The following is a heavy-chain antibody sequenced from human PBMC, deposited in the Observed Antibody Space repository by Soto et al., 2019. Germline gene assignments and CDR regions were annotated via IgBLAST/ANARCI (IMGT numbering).Heavy chain of an antibody. J-gene: IGHJ4*02. CDR3: AKSSSWAGGEGYFDY. V-gene: IGHV3-23*01. D-gene: IGHD6-13*01. CDR1: GFTFSSYA. CDR2: ISGSGGST. Sequence: EVQLLESGGGLVQPGGSLRLSCAASGFTFSSYAMSWVRQAPGKGLEWVSAISGSGGSTYYADSVKGRFTISRDNSKNTLYQQMNSLRAEDTAVYYCAKSSSWAGGEGYFDYWGQGTLVTVSS.